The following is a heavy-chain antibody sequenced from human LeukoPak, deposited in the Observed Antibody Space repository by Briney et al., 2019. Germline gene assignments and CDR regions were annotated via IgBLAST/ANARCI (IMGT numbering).Heavy chain of an antibody. V-gene: IGHV4-59*01. CDR1: GGSISSYY. CDR3: ARDGGYSYGP. Sequence: SETLSLTCTVSGGSISSYYWSWIRQPPGKGLEWIGYIYYSGSTNYNPSLKSRVTISVDTSKNQISLKLSSVTAADTAVYYCARDGGYSYGPWGQGTLVTVSS. D-gene: IGHD5-18*01. CDR2: IYYSGST. J-gene: IGHJ5*02.